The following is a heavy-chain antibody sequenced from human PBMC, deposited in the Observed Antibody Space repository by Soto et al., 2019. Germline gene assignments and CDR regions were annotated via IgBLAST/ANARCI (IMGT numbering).Heavy chain of an antibody. V-gene: IGHV4-39*01. CDR2: IYYSGST. D-gene: IGHD5-18*01. Sequence: SETLSLTCTVSGGSISSSSYYWGWIRQPPGKGLEWIGSIYYSGSTYYNPSLKSRVTISVDTSKNQFSLKLSSVTAADTAVYYCARRGNLRGYSYGLAFDYWGQGTLVTVSS. CDR1: GGSISSSSYY. CDR3: ARRGNLRGYSYGLAFDY. J-gene: IGHJ4*02.